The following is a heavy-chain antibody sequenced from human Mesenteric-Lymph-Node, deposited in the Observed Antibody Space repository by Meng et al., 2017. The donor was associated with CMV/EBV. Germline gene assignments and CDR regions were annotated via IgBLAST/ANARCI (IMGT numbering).Heavy chain of an antibody. CDR2: ISSSSSYI. Sequence: GESLKISCAASGFTFSHYWMSWVRQAPGKGLEWVSSISSSSSYIYYADSVKGRFTISRDNAKNSLYLQINSLRAEDTAVYYCHGLRYSGSYFSDYWGQGTLVTVSS. J-gene: IGHJ4*02. D-gene: IGHD1-26*01. V-gene: IGHV3-21*01. CDR3: HGLRYSGSYFSDY. CDR1: GFTFSHYW.